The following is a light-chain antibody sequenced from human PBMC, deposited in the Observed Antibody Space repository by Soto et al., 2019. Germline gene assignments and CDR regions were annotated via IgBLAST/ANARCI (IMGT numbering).Light chain of an antibody. CDR3: QQYNSRTVWT. J-gene: IGKJ1*01. CDR1: QSIGSW. Sequence: DIQMTQSPSTLSASVGDRVTITCRASQSIGSWLAWYQQKPGKAPKLLIYDASSLESGVPSRFSGSGSGTEFTLTISSLQPDDFATYYCQQYNSRTVWTFGQGTKVEIK. CDR2: DAS. V-gene: IGKV1-5*01.